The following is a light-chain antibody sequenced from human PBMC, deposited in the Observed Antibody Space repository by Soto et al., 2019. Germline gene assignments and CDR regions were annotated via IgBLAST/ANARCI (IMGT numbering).Light chain of an antibody. V-gene: IGKV1-39*01. CDR1: QSIGYY. Sequence: DIQMTQSPSSLSASVGDRVTITCRASQSIGYYLNWYQQKPGTAPKLLIYAASSLQSGVPSRFSGSGSGTEFSLTISSLQPEDFATDYCQQSYSTPQNTFGQGTKLEIK. CDR3: QQSYSTPQNT. J-gene: IGKJ2*01. CDR2: AAS.